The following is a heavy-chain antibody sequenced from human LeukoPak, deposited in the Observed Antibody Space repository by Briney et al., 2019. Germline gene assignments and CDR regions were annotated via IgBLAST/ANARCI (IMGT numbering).Heavy chain of an antibody. Sequence: GGSLRLSCAASGFNFSSYAMSWVRQAPGKGLEWVSAISGSGGSTYYADSVKGRFTISRDNSKNTLYLQLNSLRAEDTAVYYCTKINAYHYDSSGYYFDYWGQGTLVTVSS. V-gene: IGHV3-23*01. CDR1: GFNFSSYA. J-gene: IGHJ4*02. D-gene: IGHD3-22*01. CDR2: ISGSGGST. CDR3: TKINAYHYDSSGYYFDY.